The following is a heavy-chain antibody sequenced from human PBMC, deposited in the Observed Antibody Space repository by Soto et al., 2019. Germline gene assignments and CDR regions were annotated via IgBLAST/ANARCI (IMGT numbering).Heavy chain of an antibody. D-gene: IGHD3-22*01. V-gene: IGHV3-30-3*01. CDR2: ISYDGSDK. J-gene: IGHJ4*02. Sequence: QVQLVESGGGVVQPGRSLRLSCAASGFTFSSYAMHWVRQAPGKGLEWVALISYDGSDKDYADSVKGRFTISRDNSRNTLFLQMNSLRAEDTVVYYCARDYYKYYDSSGYYRSPAYWGQGTLVTVSS. CDR1: GFTFSSYA. CDR3: ARDYYKYYDSSGYYRSPAY.